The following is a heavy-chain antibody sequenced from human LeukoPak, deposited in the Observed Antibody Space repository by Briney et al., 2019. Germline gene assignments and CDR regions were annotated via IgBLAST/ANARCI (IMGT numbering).Heavy chain of an antibody. D-gene: IGHD2-15*01. CDR1: GFTFSSYA. CDR3: AKDLRVPRYCSGGSCYSDV. Sequence: GGSLRLSCAASGFTFSSYAMSWVRQAPGKGLEWVSVIYSVGSTYSADSVKGRFTISRDNSKNTLYLQMNSLRAEDTAVYYRAKDLRVPRYCSGGSCYSDVWGQGTTVTVSS. V-gene: IGHV3-23*03. CDR2: IYSVGST. J-gene: IGHJ6*02.